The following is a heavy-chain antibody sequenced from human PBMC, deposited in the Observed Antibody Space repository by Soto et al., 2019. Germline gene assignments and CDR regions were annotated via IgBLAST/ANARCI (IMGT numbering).Heavy chain of an antibody. CDR2: IYLDGTT. D-gene: IGHD3-22*01. CDR1: SGSISSYTPS. CDR3: ARGSDRSRYYVGFDD. Sequence: QLQLQESGPGLVKPSQTLSLTCGVSSGSISSYTPSSNWIRQPPGKGLEWIGHIYLDGTTNYSPSLKSRVTISIDRSKNQFSLKLISVTAADTAVYYCARGSDRSRYYVGFDDWGQGTLVTVSS. J-gene: IGHJ5*02. V-gene: IGHV4-30-2*01.